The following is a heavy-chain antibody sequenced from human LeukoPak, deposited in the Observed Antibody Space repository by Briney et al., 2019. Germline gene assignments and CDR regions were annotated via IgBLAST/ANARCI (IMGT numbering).Heavy chain of an antibody. CDR2: IYYSGST. D-gene: IGHD4-17*01. V-gene: IGHV4-30-4*08. CDR1: GGSISSGDYY. Sequence: SETLSLTCTVSGGSISSGDYYWSWIRQPPGKGLEWIGYIYYSGSTYYNPSLKSRVTISVDTSKNQFSLKLSSVTAADTAVYYCARDPGSDYGDYSSNDYWGQGTLVTVSS. J-gene: IGHJ4*02. CDR3: ARDPGSDYGDYSSNDY.